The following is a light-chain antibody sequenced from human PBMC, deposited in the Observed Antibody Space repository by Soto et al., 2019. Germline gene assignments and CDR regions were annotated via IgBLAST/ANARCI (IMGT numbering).Light chain of an antibody. CDR1: QTVNSN. CDR2: DAS. Sequence: EVVMTQSPATLSVSPGERATLSCRASQTVNSNLAWYLQKPGQAPRLLIDDASIRATGIPARFSGSGSGTEFTLTISSLQSEDFVVYYCQQYNDWPLTFVPGTKVDIK. J-gene: IGKJ3*01. V-gene: IGKV3-15*01. CDR3: QQYNDWPLT.